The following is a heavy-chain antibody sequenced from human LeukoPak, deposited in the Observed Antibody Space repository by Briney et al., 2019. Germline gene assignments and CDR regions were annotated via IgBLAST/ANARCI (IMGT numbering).Heavy chain of an antibody. V-gene: IGHV1-8*01. CDR2: MNPNSGNT. Sequence: GASVKVSCKASGYTFTSYDINWVRQATGQGLEWMGWMNPNSGNTGYAQKFQGRVTMTRNTSISTAYMELSSLRSEDTAVYYCARGYSTYDSSGYYYYYYGMDVWGQGTTVTVSS. CDR3: ARGYSTYDSSGYYYYYYGMDV. J-gene: IGHJ6*02. D-gene: IGHD3-22*01. CDR1: GYTFTSYD.